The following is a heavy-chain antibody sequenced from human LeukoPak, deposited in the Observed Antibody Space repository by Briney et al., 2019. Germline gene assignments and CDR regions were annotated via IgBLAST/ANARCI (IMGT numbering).Heavy chain of an antibody. CDR3: AKGTSSIVGAPTGY. CDR1: GFTFSSYA. Sequence: GGSLRLSCAASGFTFSSYAMSWARQAPGKGLEWVSAISGSGGSTYYADSVKGRFTISRDNSKNTLYLQMNSLRAEDTAVYYCAKGTSSIVGAPTGYWGQGTLVTVSS. CDR2: ISGSGGST. J-gene: IGHJ4*02. D-gene: IGHD1-26*01. V-gene: IGHV3-23*01.